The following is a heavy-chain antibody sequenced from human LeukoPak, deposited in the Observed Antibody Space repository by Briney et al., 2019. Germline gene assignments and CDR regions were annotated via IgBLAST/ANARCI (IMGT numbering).Heavy chain of an antibody. Sequence: ASVKVSCKASGYTFTSYDINWVRQATGQGLEWMGWMNPNSGNTGYAQKFQGRVTMTRNTSISTAYMELSSLRSEDTAVYYCARGITMVRGVGDNDYYYYGMDVWGQGTTVTVSS. CDR2: MNPNSGNT. J-gene: IGHJ6*02. D-gene: IGHD3-10*01. V-gene: IGHV1-8*01. CDR3: ARGITMVRGVGDNDYYYYGMDV. CDR1: GYTFTSYD.